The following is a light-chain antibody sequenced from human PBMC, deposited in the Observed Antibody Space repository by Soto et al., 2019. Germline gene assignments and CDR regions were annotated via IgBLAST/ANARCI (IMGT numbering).Light chain of an antibody. Sequence: EIVLTQSPATLSLSPGERATLSCRASQSVSSYLAWYQQKPGQAPRLLIYDASNRATGIPARFSGSWSGTDFTLTISSLEPEDFAVYYCQQRSIWPPDTVGQGTKLEIK. CDR2: DAS. CDR1: QSVSSY. J-gene: IGKJ2*01. V-gene: IGKV3-11*01. CDR3: QQRSIWPPDT.